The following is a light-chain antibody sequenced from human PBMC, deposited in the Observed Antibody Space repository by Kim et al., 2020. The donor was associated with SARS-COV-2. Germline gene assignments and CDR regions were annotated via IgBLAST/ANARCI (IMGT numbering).Light chain of an antibody. CDR3: QAWDRSTAV. CDR2: KDN. J-gene: IGLJ2*01. V-gene: IGLV3-1*01. CDR1: KLGDKY. Sequence: SVSPGQTANITCSGDKLGDKYAFWYQQKPGQSPVLVIYKDNKRPSGIPERFSGSNSAITATLTISGTQAMDEADYYCQAWDRSTAVFGGGTQLTVL.